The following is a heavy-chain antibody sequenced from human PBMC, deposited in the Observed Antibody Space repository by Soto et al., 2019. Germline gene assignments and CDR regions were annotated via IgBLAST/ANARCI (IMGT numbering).Heavy chain of an antibody. CDR2: ISACNGNT. Sequence: QVQLVQSGAEVKKPGASVKVSCKASGYTFTSYGISWVRQAPGQGLEWMGWISACNGNTNYAQKLQGRVTMTTDTTKSTAYRELRSLRSDNTAVYDCARDLGDYDILDDYYYGMDVWGQGTPVTVSS. CDR1: GYTFTSYG. D-gene: IGHD3-9*01. J-gene: IGHJ6*02. CDR3: ARDLGDYDILDDYYYGMDV. V-gene: IGHV1-18*01.